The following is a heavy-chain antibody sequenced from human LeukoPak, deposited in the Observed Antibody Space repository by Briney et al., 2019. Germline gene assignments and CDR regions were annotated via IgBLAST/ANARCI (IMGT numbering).Heavy chain of an antibody. V-gene: IGHV4-61*02. Sequence: NPSETLSLTCTVSGGSISTSYYWSWIRQPAGKGLEWIGRIYTSGSTNYNPSLKSRVTISVDTSKNQFSLKLSSVTAADTAVYYCASQYYYGPYYMDVWGKGTTVTISS. CDR1: GGSISTSYY. CDR3: ASQYYYGPYYMDV. J-gene: IGHJ6*03. D-gene: IGHD3-10*01. CDR2: IYTSGST.